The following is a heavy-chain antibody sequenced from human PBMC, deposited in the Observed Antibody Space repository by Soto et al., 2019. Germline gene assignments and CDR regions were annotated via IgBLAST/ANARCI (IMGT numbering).Heavy chain of an antibody. CDR1: GFTFNSYA. J-gene: IGHJ5*02. V-gene: IGHV3-23*01. CDR2: ISGSGGST. CDR3: AKDNYGSGSYYIPFDP. Sequence: GGSLRLSCAASGFTFNSYAMSWVRQAPGKGLEWVSAISGSGGSTYYADSVKGRFTISRNNSKNTLYLQMNSLRAEDTAVYYCAKDNYGSGSYYIPFDPWGQGTLVTVSS. D-gene: IGHD3-10*01.